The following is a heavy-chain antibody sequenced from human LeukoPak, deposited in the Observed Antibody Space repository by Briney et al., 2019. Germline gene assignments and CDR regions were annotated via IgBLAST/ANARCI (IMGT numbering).Heavy chain of an antibody. J-gene: IGHJ4*02. CDR3: AREGPVAVAGLDY. V-gene: IGHV1-18*01. CDR2: ISAYNGNT. D-gene: IGHD6-19*01. CDR1: GYTFTNYG. Sequence: GASVKVSCKASGYTFTNYGISWVRQAPGQGLEWVGWISAYNGNTNYAQNLQDRVTMTTDTSTSAAYMELRSLIFDDTAVYYCAREGPVAVAGLDYWGQGTLVTVSS.